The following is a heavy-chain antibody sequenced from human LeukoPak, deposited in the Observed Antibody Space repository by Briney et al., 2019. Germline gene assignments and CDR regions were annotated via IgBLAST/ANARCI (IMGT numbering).Heavy chain of an antibody. CDR3: ARGPPTTVTDLDY. J-gene: IGHJ4*02. CDR1: GFTFSNSG. V-gene: IGHV3-74*01. D-gene: IGHD4-11*01. CDR2: INSDGSST. Sequence: GGTLRLSCAASGFTFSNSGMSWVRQAPGKGLVWVSRINSDGSSTSYADSVKGRFTISRDNAKNTLYLQMNSLRAEDTAVYYCARGPPTTVTDLDYWGQGTLVTVSS.